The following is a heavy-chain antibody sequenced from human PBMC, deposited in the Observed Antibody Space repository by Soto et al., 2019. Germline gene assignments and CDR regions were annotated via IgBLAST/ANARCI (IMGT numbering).Heavy chain of an antibody. CDR1: GYTFTGYY. CDR2: INPNSGGT. J-gene: IGHJ4*02. V-gene: IGHV1-2*02. D-gene: IGHD3-16*02. Sequence: ASVKVSCKAPGYTFTGYYMHWVRQAPGQGLEWMGWINPNSGGTNYAQKFQGRVTMTRDTSISTAYMELSRLRSDDTAVYYCARGRDYHYVWGSYRSHPYFDYWGQGXLVTVYS. CDR3: ARGRDYHYVWGSYRSHPYFDY.